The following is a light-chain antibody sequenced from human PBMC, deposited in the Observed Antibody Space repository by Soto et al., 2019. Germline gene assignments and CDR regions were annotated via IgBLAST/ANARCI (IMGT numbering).Light chain of an antibody. CDR1: SSNIGSGYD. CDR2: GNT. CDR3: QSYDSSLSDWV. Sequence: QPVLTQPPSVSGAPGQRVTISCTGSSSNIGSGYDVHWYQQLPGTAPKLLIYGNTNRPSGVPDRFSGSKSGTSASLAITGLQAEDEADYSCQSYDSSLSDWVFGGGTKLTVL. V-gene: IGLV1-40*01. J-gene: IGLJ3*02.